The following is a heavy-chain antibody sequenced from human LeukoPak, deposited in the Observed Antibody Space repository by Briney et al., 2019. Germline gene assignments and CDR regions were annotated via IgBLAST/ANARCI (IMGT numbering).Heavy chain of an antibody. V-gene: IGHV3-23*01. CDR1: GFTFSSSS. D-gene: IGHD1-1*01. CDR3: AKMTTN. J-gene: IGHJ4*02. CDR2: ISGSGGSS. Sequence: AGGPLRLSCAASGFTFSSSSMSWVRQAPGKGLEWVSTISGSGGSSYYADSVKGRFTISRDDSKNTLYLQMHSLRAEDTAVYYCAKMTTNWGQGTLVTVSS.